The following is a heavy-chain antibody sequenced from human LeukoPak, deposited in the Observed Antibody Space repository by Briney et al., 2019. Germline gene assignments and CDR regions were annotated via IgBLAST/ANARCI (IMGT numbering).Heavy chain of an antibody. CDR3: ARSSGEWIVALDY. CDR2: ISGSGGST. CDR1: GFTFSSYA. D-gene: IGHD3-16*01. J-gene: IGHJ4*02. V-gene: IGHV3-23*01. Sequence: PGGSLRLSCAASGFTFSSYAMSWVRQAPGKGLEWVSAISGSGGSTYYADSVKGRFTISRDNSKNTLYLQMNSLRAEDTAVYYCARSSGEWIVALDYWGQGTLVTVSS.